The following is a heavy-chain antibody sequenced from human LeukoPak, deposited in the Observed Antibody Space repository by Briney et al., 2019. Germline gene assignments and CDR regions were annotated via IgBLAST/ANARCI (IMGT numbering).Heavy chain of an antibody. CDR3: ARGRGGYVYFDY. Sequence: SETLSLTCTVSGGTISSCYWSWIRQPPGKGLEWIGYIYYSGSTNYNPSLKSRVTISVDTSNNKFPLKLSSVTAADTAVDYCARGRGGYVYFDYWGQGPLVTVSS. D-gene: IGHD1-26*01. J-gene: IGHJ4*02. CDR1: GGTISSCY. V-gene: IGHV4-59*01. CDR2: IYYSGST.